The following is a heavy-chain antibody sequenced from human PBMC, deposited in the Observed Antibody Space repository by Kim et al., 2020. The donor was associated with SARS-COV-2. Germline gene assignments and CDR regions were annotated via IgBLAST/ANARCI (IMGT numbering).Heavy chain of an antibody. CDR1: GFTFSSYW. J-gene: IGHJ4*02. CDR2: IKQDGSEK. Sequence: GGSLRLSCAASGFTFSSYWMSWVRQAPGKGLEWVANIKQDGSEKYYVDSVKGRFTISRDNAKNSLYLQMNSLRAEDTAVYYCARNLWLRVVDYWGQGTLVTVSP. D-gene: IGHD5-18*01. V-gene: IGHV3-7*03. CDR3: ARNLWLRVVDY.